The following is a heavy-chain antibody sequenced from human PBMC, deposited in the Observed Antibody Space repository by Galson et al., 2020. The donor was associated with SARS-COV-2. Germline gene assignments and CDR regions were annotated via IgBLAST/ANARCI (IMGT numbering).Heavy chain of an antibody. D-gene: IGHD3-10*01. CDR2: ISYDGSDK. V-gene: IGHV3-30*18. CDR1: GFSFSRYG. J-gene: IGHJ6*02. CDR3: AKDPVPGPYTYYGLDV. Sequence: GGSLRLSCAASGFSFSRYGMHWVRQAPGKGLEWLAVISYDGSDKYYADSVKGRFTISRDNSEKTLFLQMNSLTTADSGVYYCAKDPVPGPYTYYGLDVWGQGTTVTVSS.